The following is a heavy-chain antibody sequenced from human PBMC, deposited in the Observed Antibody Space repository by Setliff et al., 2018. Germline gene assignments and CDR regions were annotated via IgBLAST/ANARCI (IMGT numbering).Heavy chain of an antibody. D-gene: IGHD3-3*01. V-gene: IGHV3-7*01. CDR3: ARDVFDFRTGQADP. CDR1: GLTFSSDA. CDR2: INQGGGAQ. Sequence: LRLSCAASGLTFSSDAMTWVRQTPGKGLEWVANINQGGGAQFYVDSVKGRFTISRDNAKNSLYLQMSSLRAEDTAVYYCARDVFDFRTGQADPWGQGTLVTVSS. J-gene: IGHJ5*02.